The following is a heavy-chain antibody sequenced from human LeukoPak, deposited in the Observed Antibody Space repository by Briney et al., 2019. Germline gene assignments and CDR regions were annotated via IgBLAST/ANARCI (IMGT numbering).Heavy chain of an antibody. Sequence: PSETLSLTCAVYGGSFSGYYWSWIRQPPGKGLEWIGEINHSGSTNYNPSLKSRVTISVDTSKNQFSLKLSSATAADTAVYYCARGPARWWPTSIFDYWGQGTLVTVSS. V-gene: IGHV4-34*01. J-gene: IGHJ4*02. CDR1: GGSFSGYY. CDR2: INHSGST. CDR3: ARGPARWWPTSIFDY. D-gene: IGHD2-15*01.